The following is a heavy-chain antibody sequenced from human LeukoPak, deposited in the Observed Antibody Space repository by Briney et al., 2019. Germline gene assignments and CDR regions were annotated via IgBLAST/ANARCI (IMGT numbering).Heavy chain of an antibody. CDR3: ARLFSYSSRWYGLISL. D-gene: IGHD6-19*01. CDR1: GFTFSSYS. CDR2: ISSSSSYI. J-gene: IGHJ4*02. Sequence: GGSLRLSCAASGFTFSSYSMNWVRQAPGKGLEWLSSISSSSSYINYADSVKGRFTISRDNAKNSLYLQMNSLGAEDTAVYYCARLFSYSSRWYGLISLWGQGTLVTVSS. V-gene: IGHV3-21*01.